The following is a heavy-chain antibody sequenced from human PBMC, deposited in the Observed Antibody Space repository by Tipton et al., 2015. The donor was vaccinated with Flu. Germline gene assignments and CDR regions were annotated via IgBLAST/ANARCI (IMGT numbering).Heavy chain of an antibody. V-gene: IGHV3-7*01. J-gene: IGHJ2*01. Sequence: SLRLSCAASGFSFTSYWMSWVRLAPGKGLEWVANIRQDGSERYYVDSVKGRFTISRDNAKNSLFLQMSSLRAEDTAVYYCARDWYGSSSDWYFDLWGRGTLVTVSS. CDR3: ARDWYGSSSDWYFDL. CDR2: IRQDGSER. CDR1: GFSFTSYW. D-gene: IGHD6-6*01.